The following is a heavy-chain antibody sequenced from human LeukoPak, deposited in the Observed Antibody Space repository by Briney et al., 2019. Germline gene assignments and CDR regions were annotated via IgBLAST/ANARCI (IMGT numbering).Heavy chain of an antibody. CDR2: ISSSGSTI. J-gene: IGHJ4*02. V-gene: IGHV3-48*03. CDR1: GFTFSSYE. D-gene: IGHD6-6*01. Sequence: GGSLRLSCAASGFTFSSYEMNWVRQAPGKGLEWVSYISSSGSTIYYADSVKGRFTISRDNSKNTLYLQMNSLRAEDTGVYYCAKDSGYSSSSIDYWGQGTLVTVSS. CDR3: AKDSGYSSSSIDY.